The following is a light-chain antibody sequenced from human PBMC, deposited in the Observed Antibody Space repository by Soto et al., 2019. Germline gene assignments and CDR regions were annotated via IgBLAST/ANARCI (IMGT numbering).Light chain of an antibody. CDR2: GAS. CDR1: QSVSSSY. J-gene: IGKJ2*01. V-gene: IGKV3-20*01. Sequence: EIVLTQSPGTLSLSPGERATLSCRASQSVSSSYLVWYQQKPGQAPRLLIYGASSRATGIPDRYSGSGSGTHFTLTISRLEPEDFAVYYCQQYGSSPYTVGQGTKLEIK. CDR3: QQYGSSPYT.